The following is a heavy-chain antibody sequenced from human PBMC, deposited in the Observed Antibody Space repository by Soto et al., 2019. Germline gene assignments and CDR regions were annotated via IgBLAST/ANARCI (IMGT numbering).Heavy chain of an antibody. V-gene: IGHV1-69*13. Sequence: GASVKVSCKASGGTFSSYAISWVRQAPGQGLEWMGGIIPIFGTANYAQKFQGRVTITADESTSTAYMELSSLRSEDTAVYYCARDSGSSSWSYYYYYYGMDVWGQGTTVTVSS. D-gene: IGHD6-13*01. CDR3: ARDSGSSSWSYYYYYYGMDV. CDR1: GGTFSSYA. J-gene: IGHJ6*02. CDR2: IIPIFGTA.